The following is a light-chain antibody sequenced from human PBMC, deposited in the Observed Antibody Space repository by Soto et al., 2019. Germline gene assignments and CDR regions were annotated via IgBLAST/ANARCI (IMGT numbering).Light chain of an antibody. J-gene: IGLJ1*01. CDR2: RNN. Sequence: QSVLTQPPSASGTPGQRVTISCSGSSSNIGSNYVYWYQQLPGTAPKLLIYRNNQRPSGVPDRLSGSKSGTSASLAISGLRSEDEADCYCAAWDDSLSGSYVFGTGTKLTVL. CDR1: SSNIGSNY. V-gene: IGLV1-47*01. CDR3: AAWDDSLSGSYV.